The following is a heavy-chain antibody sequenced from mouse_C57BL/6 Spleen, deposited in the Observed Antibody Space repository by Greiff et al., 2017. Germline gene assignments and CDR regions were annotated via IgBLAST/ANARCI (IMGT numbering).Heavy chain of an antibody. CDR2: ISYDGSN. V-gene: IGHV3-6*01. CDR3: AREGTNWRDY. D-gene: IGHD4-1*01. CDR1: GYSITSGYY. Sequence: DVKLVESGPGLVKPSQSLSLTCSVTGYSITSGYYWNWIRQFPGNKLEWMGYISYDGSNNYNPSLKNRISITRDTSKNQFFLKLNSVTTEDTATYYCAREGTNWRDYWGQGTTLTVSS. J-gene: IGHJ2*01.